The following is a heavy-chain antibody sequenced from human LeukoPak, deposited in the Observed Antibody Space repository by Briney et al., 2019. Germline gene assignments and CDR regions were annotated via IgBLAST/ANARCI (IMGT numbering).Heavy chain of an antibody. Sequence: ASVTVSCTASGYTFTSYYMHWVRQAPGQGLEWMGIINPSGGSTSYAQKFQGRVTMTRDTSTSTVYMELSSLRSEDTAVYYCARFEDYGSGSGDGMDVWGQGTTVTVSS. V-gene: IGHV1-46*01. CDR3: ARFEDYGSGSGDGMDV. CDR2: INPSGGST. D-gene: IGHD3-10*01. J-gene: IGHJ6*02. CDR1: GYTFTSYY.